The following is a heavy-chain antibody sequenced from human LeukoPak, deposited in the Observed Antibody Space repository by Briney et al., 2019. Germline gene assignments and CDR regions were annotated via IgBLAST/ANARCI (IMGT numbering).Heavy chain of an antibody. CDR2: ISSSSSYI. J-gene: IGHJ3*02. CDR1: GFTFSSYS. Sequence: GGSLRLSCAASGFTFSSYSMNWVRQAPGKGLEWVSSISSSSSYIYYADSVKGRFTISRDNAENSLYLQMNSLRAEDTAVYYCARGITPVGAFDIWGQGTMVTVSS. D-gene: IGHD4-23*01. CDR3: ARGITPVGAFDI. V-gene: IGHV3-21*01.